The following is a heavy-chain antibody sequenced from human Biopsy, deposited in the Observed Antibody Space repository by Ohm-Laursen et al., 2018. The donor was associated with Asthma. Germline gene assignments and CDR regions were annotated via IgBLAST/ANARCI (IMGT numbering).Heavy chain of an antibody. CDR1: GGTFNTYV. J-gene: IGHJ4*02. Sequence: GASVKVSCKSLGGTFNTYVIGWVRQAPGQGLEWMGGINSVFGTTTYPQKFQDRVTITADDSTSTVYMELSSLRSEDTAVYHRARKAGSCISRTCYSLDFWGQGTLVTVSS. CDR3: ARKAGSCISRTCYSLDF. D-gene: IGHD2-2*01. CDR2: INSVFGTT. V-gene: IGHV1-69*13.